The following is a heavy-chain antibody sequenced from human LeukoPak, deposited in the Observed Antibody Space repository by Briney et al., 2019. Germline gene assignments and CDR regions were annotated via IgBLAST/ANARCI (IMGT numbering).Heavy chain of an antibody. J-gene: IGHJ5*02. V-gene: IGHV1-24*01. CDR2: FDPEDGET. CDR1: GYTLTELS. Sequence: ASLKVSCKVSGYTLTELSMHWVRQAPGKGLEWMGGFDPEDGETIYAQKFQGRVTMTEDTSTDTAYMELSSLRSEDTAVYYCATLSRITMVRGAIPLHNWFDPWGQGTLVTVSS. CDR3: ATLSRITMVRGAIPLHNWFDP. D-gene: IGHD3-10*01.